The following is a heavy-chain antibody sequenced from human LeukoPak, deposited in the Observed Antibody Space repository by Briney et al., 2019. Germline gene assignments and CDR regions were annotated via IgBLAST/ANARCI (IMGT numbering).Heavy chain of an antibody. Sequence: SETLSLTCTVSGGSIGSGYYWAWIRQPPGKGLEWIGSIHYGGTTHYNPSLQSRVTISVDTSKNQFSLKLSSVTAADTAVYYCARGEQQLVRWGQGTLVTVSS. CDR1: GGSIGSGYY. J-gene: IGHJ4*02. CDR2: IHYGGTT. CDR3: ARGEQQLVR. D-gene: IGHD6-13*01. V-gene: IGHV4-39*07.